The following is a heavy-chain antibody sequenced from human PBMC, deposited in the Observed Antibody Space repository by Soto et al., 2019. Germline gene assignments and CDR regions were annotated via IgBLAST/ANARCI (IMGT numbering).Heavy chain of an antibody. J-gene: IGHJ3*02. V-gene: IGHV1-18*04. D-gene: IGHD6-6*01. CDR2: ISAYNGNT. CDR3: ARDLVLRGAGAFDI. CDR1: GYTFTSYG. Sequence: GASVKVSCKASGYTFTSYGISWVRQDPGQGLEWMGWISAYNGNTNYAQKLQGRVTMTTDTSTSTAYMELRSLRSDDTAVYYCARDLVLRGAGAFDIWGQGTMVTVSS.